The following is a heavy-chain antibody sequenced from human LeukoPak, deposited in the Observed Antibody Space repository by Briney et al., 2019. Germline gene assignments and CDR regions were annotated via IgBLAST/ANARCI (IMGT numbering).Heavy chain of an antibody. J-gene: IGHJ5*02. CDR1: GGSISGYY. D-gene: IGHD2-15*01. Sequence: PSETLSLTCSVSGGSISGYYWSWIRQPPGKGLEWIGEINHSGSTNYNPSLKSRVTISVDTSKNQFSLKLSSVTAADTAVYYCATLQDPDPWGQGTLVTVSS. V-gene: IGHV4-34*01. CDR3: ATLQDPDP. CDR2: INHSGST.